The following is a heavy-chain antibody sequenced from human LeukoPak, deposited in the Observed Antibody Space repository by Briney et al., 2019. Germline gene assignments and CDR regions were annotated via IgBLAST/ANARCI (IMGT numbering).Heavy chain of an antibody. V-gene: IGHV3-23*01. Sequence: GGSLRLSCAASVFTFSSYAMSWVRQAPGKGLEWVSAISGSGGSTYYADSVKGRFTISRDNSENTLYLQMNSLRAEDTAVYYCAKDPGVVVPATNDAFDIWGQGTMVTVSS. D-gene: IGHD2-2*01. CDR2: ISGSGGST. CDR1: VFTFSSYA. J-gene: IGHJ3*02. CDR3: AKDPGVVVPATNDAFDI.